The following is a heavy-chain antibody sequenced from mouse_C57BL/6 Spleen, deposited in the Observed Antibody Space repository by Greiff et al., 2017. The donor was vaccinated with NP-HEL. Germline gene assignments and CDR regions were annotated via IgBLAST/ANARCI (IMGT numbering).Heavy chain of an antibody. Sequence: QVQLQQSGAELVRPGTSVKMSCKASGYTFTNYWIGWAKQRPGHGLEWIGDIYPGGGYTNYNEKFKGKATLTADKSSSTAYMQFSSLTSEDSAIYYCARYGDGSSYQGYFDYWGQGTTLTVSS. J-gene: IGHJ2*01. V-gene: IGHV1-63*01. D-gene: IGHD1-1*01. CDR3: ARYGDGSSYQGYFDY. CDR1: GYTFTNYW. CDR2: IYPGGGYT.